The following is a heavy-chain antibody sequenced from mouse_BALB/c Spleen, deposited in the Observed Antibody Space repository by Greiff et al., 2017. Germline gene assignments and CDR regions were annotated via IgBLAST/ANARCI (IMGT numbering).Heavy chain of an antibody. D-gene: IGHD1-1*01. Sequence: EVKLVESGPGLVKPSQSLSLTCTVTGYSITSDYAWNWIRQFPGNKLEWMGYISYSGSTSYNPSLKSRISITRDTSKNQFFLQLNSVTTEDTATYYCARSGYGSTWFAYWGQGTLVTVSA. CDR2: ISYSGST. CDR3: ARSGYGSTWFAY. V-gene: IGHV3-2*02. CDR1: GYSITSDYA. J-gene: IGHJ3*01.